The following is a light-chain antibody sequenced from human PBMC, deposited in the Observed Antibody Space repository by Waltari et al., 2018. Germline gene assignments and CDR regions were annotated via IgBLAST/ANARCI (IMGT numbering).Light chain of an antibody. CDR2: GAS. V-gene: IGKV3-20*01. J-gene: IGKJ4*01. Sequence: EIVLTQSPGTLSLSPGARVTLSCRASQSIANKYVTWYRQRPGQPPSLLIFGASTRASGVPDRFSGSGFGTEFTLTISRLEPEDFAVYYCQQYGTSVTFGGGTKLEIK. CDR1: QSIANKY. CDR3: QQYGTSVT.